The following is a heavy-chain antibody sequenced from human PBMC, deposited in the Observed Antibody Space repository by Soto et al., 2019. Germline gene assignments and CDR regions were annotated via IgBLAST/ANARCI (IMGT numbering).Heavy chain of an antibody. Sequence: QVQLQESGPGLVKPSEILSLICTVSGGSVSSSGYQWNWIRQPPGKGLEWIGDIYYSGSTIYNPSLKSRGTISVDTSKNQFSLKLSSVTAADTAVYFCARDSGITAFEIWGQGTMVTVSS. D-gene: IGHD3-10*01. CDR2: IYYSGST. V-gene: IGHV4-61*08. J-gene: IGHJ3*02. CDR3: ARDSGITAFEI. CDR1: GGSVSSSGYQ.